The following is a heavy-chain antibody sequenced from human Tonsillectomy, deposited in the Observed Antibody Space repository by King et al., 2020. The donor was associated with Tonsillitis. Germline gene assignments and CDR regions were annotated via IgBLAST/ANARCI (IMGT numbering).Heavy chain of an antibody. CDR1: GFTFSSYG. V-gene: IGHV3-30*03. Sequence: VQLVESGGGVVQPGRSLRLSCAASGFTFSSYGIHWVRQAPGKGLEWVAVISYDGSNRYNADSVKGRFTISRDNSKNTLYLQMNSLRAEDTAVYYCRASNCGGDCSIDYWGQGTLVTVSS. CDR2: ISYDGSNR. J-gene: IGHJ4*02. CDR3: RASNCGGDCSIDY. D-gene: IGHD2-21*01.